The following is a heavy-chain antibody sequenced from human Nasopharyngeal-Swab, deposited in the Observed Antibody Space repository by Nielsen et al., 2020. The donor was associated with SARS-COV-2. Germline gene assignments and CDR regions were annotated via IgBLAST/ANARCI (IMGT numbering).Heavy chain of an antibody. Sequence: GESLKISCAASGFSFNTYTINWVRQAPGRGLEWISSISYTSDYIYNAKSLEGRFTVSRDNGKNSVYLQLNRLRPEDTAVYYCARDMTTITSGDAFDIWGQGTLVTVSS. CDR3: ARDMTTITSGDAFDI. D-gene: IGHD2-21*02. V-gene: IGHV3-21*06. CDR2: ISYTSDYI. J-gene: IGHJ3*02. CDR1: GFSFNTYT.